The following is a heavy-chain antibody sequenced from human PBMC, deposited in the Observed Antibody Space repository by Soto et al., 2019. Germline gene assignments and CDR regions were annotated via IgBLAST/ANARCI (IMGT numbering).Heavy chain of an antibody. CDR1: GYSLTSYH. Sequence: QVQLVQSGAVVKKPGASVKISCQASGYSLTSYHMHWVRQAPGQGLEWMGVINPSGGSTTYAQKFQGRVTMTRDMATSRVYMEVTRLRPEDTAVYYCGRALPRSPIFDPWGQGSLVTVSS. D-gene: IGHD3-9*01. CDR3: GRALPRSPIFDP. J-gene: IGHJ5*02. CDR2: INPSGGST. V-gene: IGHV1-46*01.